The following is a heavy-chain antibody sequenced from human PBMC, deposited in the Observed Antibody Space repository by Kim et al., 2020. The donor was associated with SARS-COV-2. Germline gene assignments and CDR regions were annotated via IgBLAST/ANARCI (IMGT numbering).Heavy chain of an antibody. CDR2: ISAYNGNT. D-gene: IGHD5-18*01. V-gene: IGHV1-18*01. Sequence: ASVKVSCKASGYTFTSYGISWVRQAPGQGLEWMGWISAYNGNTNYAQKLQGRVTMTTDTSTSTAYMELRSLRSDDTAVYYCASGGYPDTAMGTNRRGYYYYGMDVWGQGTTVTVSS. CDR3: ASGGYPDTAMGTNRRGYYYYGMDV. J-gene: IGHJ6*02. CDR1: GYTFTSYG.